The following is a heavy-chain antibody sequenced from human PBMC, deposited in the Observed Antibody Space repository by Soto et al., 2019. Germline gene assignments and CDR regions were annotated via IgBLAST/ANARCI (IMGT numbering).Heavy chain of an antibody. CDR1: GFTFSNYA. J-gene: IGHJ4*02. Sequence: EVQLLESGGGLVQPGGSLRLSCAASGFTFSNYAMSWVRQAPGKGLEWVSAISGSGGTTYYADSVKGRFTISRDNSKNTLFLQMNSLRSEDTAVYYCAKGGGYDSIAVAGHFDYWGQGTLVTVSS. V-gene: IGHV3-23*01. CDR3: AKGGGYDSIAVAGHFDY. CDR2: ISGSGGTT. D-gene: IGHD6-19*01.